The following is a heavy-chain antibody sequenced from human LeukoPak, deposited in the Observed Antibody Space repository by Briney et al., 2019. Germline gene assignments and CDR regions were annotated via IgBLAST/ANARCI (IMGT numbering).Heavy chain of an antibody. D-gene: IGHD3-22*01. CDR2: VYYSGSP. Sequence: SETLSLTCTVSGGSISSYFWSWIRQPPGMGLEWIGYVYYSGSPNYNPSPKSRVTISVDTSKNQFSLRLRSVTAADTAVYYCARVFDDYYDSSADPPLWFDPWGQGTLVTVSS. CDR3: ARVFDDYYDSSADPPLWFDP. V-gene: IGHV4-59*01. J-gene: IGHJ5*02. CDR1: GGSISSYF.